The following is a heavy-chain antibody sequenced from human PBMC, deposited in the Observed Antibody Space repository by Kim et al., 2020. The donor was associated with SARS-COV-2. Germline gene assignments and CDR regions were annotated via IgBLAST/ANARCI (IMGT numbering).Heavy chain of an antibody. D-gene: IGHD6-13*01. CDR2: ISDDGDHK. Sequence: GGSLRLSCAASGFTFSSYAMHWVCQAPGKGLEWVAVISDDGDHKYYADSVKGRFAISRDFSKNTLSLQMNSLRPEDTAVYYCARGSAATGTYYFDYWGQGSLVTVSS. CDR3: ARGSAATGTYYFDY. CDR1: GFTFSSYA. V-gene: IGHV3-30*09. J-gene: IGHJ4*02.